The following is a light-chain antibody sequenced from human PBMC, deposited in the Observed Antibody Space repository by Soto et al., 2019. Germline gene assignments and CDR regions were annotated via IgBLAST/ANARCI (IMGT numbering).Light chain of an antibody. V-gene: IGKV2-24*01. Sequence: DIVMTQTPLSSPVTLGQPASISCRSSQSLVHSDGNTYLNWLQQRPGQPPRLLMYKISNRFSGVPDRFSGSGAGTDFTLKISRVEAEDVGVYYCMQATQFLWTFGQGTKVEIK. CDR3: MQATQFLWT. CDR1: QSLVHSDGNTY. J-gene: IGKJ1*01. CDR2: KIS.